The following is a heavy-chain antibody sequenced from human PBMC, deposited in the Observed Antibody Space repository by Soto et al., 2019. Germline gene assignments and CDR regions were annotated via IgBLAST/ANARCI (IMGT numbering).Heavy chain of an antibody. D-gene: IGHD6-13*01. CDR2: MHYTGFS. Sequence: SETLSLTCSFSGDSVTSHYLTWIRQSPEKGLEWIGYMHYTGFSHYNPSLKSRITISVDRSKNQFTLQLSSVAAADTAVYYCARLLRSSSWYYFDYWGQGTLVTVSS. CDR1: GDSVTSHY. V-gene: IGHV4-59*02. CDR3: ARLLRSSSWYYFDY. J-gene: IGHJ4*02.